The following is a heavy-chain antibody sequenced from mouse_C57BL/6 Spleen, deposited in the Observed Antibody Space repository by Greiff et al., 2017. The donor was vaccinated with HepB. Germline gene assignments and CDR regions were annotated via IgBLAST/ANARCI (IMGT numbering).Heavy chain of an antibody. Sequence: QVQLQQPGAELVMPGASVKLSCKASGYTFTSYWMHWVKQRPGQGLEWIGEIDPSDSYTNYNQKFKGKSTLTVDKSSSTAYMQLSSLTSEDSAVYYCASLTGALAYWGQGTLVTVSA. J-gene: IGHJ3*01. CDR1: GYTFTSYW. D-gene: IGHD4-1*01. CDR3: ASLTGALAY. V-gene: IGHV1-69*01. CDR2: IDPSDSYT.